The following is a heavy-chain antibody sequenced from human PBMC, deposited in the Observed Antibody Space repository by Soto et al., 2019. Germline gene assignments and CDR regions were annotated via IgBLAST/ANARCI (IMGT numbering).Heavy chain of an antibody. D-gene: IGHD6-19*01. CDR2: INPNSGDT. CDR3: AVAGLPFEY. J-gene: IGHJ4*02. V-gene: IGHV1-2*02. CDR1: GYTFTGYY. Sequence: QVQLVQSGAEVKKPGASVKVSCKTSGYTFTGYYIHWVRQATGQGLEWMALINPNSGDTNYGHKFQGRVTLTRDTSINTVYMEVTSLRFDDTAVYYCAVAGLPFEYWGQGTLVTVFS.